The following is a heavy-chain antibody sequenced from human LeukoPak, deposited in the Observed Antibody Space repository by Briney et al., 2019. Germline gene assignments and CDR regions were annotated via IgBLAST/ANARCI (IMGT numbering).Heavy chain of an antibody. Sequence: ASVKVSCKASGYTFTGYYMHWVRQAPGQGLEWMGWINPNSGGTNYAQKFQGRVTMTRDTSISTAYMELSRLRSDDTAVYYCATGGPYCGGDCYYFDYWGQGTLVTVSS. V-gene: IGHV1-2*02. D-gene: IGHD2-21*02. CDR2: INPNSGGT. CDR3: ATGGPYCGGDCYYFDY. CDR1: GYTFTGYY. J-gene: IGHJ4*02.